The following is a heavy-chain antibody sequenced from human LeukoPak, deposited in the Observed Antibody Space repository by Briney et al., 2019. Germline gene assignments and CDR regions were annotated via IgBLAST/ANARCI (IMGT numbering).Heavy chain of an antibody. D-gene: IGHD6-13*01. CDR3: ARDSTTSAAGTFDY. J-gene: IGHJ4*02. CDR2: IRYDGSNK. CDR1: GFTFSSYG. Sequence: QTGGSLRLSCAASGFTFSSYGMHWVRQAPGKGLEWVAFIRYDGSNKYYADSVKGRFTISRDNSKNTLYLQMNSLRAEDTAVYYCARDSTTSAAGTFDYWGQGTLVTVSS. V-gene: IGHV3-30*02.